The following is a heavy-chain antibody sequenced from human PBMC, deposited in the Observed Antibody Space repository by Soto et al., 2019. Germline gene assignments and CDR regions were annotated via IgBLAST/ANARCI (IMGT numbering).Heavy chain of an antibody. CDR1: GFTFGDYA. J-gene: IGHJ6*03. V-gene: IGHV3-49*03. D-gene: IGHD6-19*01. CDR3: TRDLRSGWYRGVSPRNYYMDV. CDR2: IRSKAYGGTT. Sequence: EVQLVESGGGLVQPGRSLRLSCTASGFTFGDYAMSWFRQAPGKGLEWVGFIRSKAYGGTTEYAASVKGRFTISRDDSKSIAYLQMNSLKTEDTAVYYCTRDLRSGWYRGVSPRNYYMDVWGKGTTVTVSS.